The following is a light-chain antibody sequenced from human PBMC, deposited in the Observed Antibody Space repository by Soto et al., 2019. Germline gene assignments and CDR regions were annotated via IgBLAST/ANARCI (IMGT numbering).Light chain of an antibody. J-gene: IGKJ1*01. V-gene: IGKV3-15*01. CDR1: QSVSSN. Sequence: EIVMTQSPATLSVSPGGRATLSCRASQSVSSNLAWYQQKPGQAPRLLIYGASTRATGMPARFSGSGSGTEFTLTVSSLQSEHFAVYYCQQYNNWPHTFGQGTKVEIK. CDR2: GAS. CDR3: QQYNNWPHT.